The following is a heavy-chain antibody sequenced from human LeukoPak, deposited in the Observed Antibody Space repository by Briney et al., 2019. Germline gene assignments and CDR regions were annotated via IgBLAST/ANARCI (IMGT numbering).Heavy chain of an antibody. CDR1: GGSIRSYY. J-gene: IGHJ4*02. V-gene: IGHV4-59*08. CDR2: ISDNGSA. Sequence: PSETLSLTCTVSGGSIRSYYWSWIRQPPGKGLEWIGYISDNGSANYNPSLESRVTISVDTSKNQFSLKLNSVAAADTAIYYCARHSGIGLDSWGQGTLVAVSS. CDR3: ARHSGIGLDS. D-gene: IGHD3-10*01.